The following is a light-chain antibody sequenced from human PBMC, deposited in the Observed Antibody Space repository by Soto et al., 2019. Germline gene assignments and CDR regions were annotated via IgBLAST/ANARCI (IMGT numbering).Light chain of an antibody. CDR2: AAS. CDR1: QDIRNA. Sequence: DIQMTQSPSSLSASVGDRVTITCRASQDIRNALGWYQQKPGKAPKRLIYAASGLQSGVPSRFSVSGSGTAFNLTISSLQPEDSATYYCLQHNDYPPTFGQGTKVEI. V-gene: IGKV1-17*01. J-gene: IGKJ1*01. CDR3: LQHNDYPPT.